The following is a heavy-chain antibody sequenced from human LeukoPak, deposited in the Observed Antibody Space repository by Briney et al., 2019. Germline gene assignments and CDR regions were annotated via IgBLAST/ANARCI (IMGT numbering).Heavy chain of an antibody. CDR2: INHSGST. J-gene: IGHJ4*02. D-gene: IGHD3-10*01. Sequence: SETLSLTCAVYGGSFSGYYWSWIRQPPGKGLEWIGEINHSGSTNYNPSLKSRVTISVDTSKNQFSLKLSSVTAADTAVYYCASGRPGSGRFDEDYWGQGTLVTVSS. CDR3: ASGRPGSGRFDEDY. V-gene: IGHV4-34*01. CDR1: GGSFSGYY.